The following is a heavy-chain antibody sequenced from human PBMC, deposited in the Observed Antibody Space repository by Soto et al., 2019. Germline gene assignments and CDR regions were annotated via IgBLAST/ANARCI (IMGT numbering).Heavy chain of an antibody. CDR1: GFTFSSYA. V-gene: IGHV3-30-3*01. D-gene: IGHD6-6*01. CDR3: ARGRKGYSSSYYYYGMDV. J-gene: IGHJ6*02. Sequence: GGSLRLSCAASGFTFSSYAMHWVRQAPGKGLEWVAVISYDGSNKYYADSVKGRFTISRDNSKNTLYLQMNSLRAEDTAVYYCARGRKGYSSSYYYYGMDVWGQGTTVTVSS. CDR2: ISYDGSNK.